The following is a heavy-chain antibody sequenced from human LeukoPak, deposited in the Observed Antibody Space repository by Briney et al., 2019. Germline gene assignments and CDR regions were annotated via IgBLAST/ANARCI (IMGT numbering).Heavy chain of an antibody. V-gene: IGHV3-74*01. CDR3: ARGRGWPNRWFDP. CDR2: SNSDGSST. Sequence: RGGSQRLSCAASGFTFSSYWMHWVRQTPGKGLVWVSRSNSDGSSTTYADSVKGRFTISRDNAKNTLYLQMNSLRAEDTAVYYCARGRGWPNRWFDPWGQGTLVLVS. D-gene: IGHD6-19*01. J-gene: IGHJ5*02. CDR1: GFTFSSYW.